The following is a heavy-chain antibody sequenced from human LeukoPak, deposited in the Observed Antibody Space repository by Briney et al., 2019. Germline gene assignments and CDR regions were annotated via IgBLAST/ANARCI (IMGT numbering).Heavy chain of an antibody. V-gene: IGHV3-33*01. J-gene: IGHJ5*02. CDR1: GFTFSSYG. CDR3: ARDLSTYYYGRDLNRFDP. D-gene: IGHD3-10*02. CDR2: IWYDGSNK. Sequence: GGSLRLSCAASGFTFSSYGMHWVRQAPGKGLEWVAVIWYDGSNKYYADSVKGRFTISRDNSKNTLYLQMNSLRAEDTAVYYCARDLSTYYYGRDLNRFDPWGQGTLVTVSS.